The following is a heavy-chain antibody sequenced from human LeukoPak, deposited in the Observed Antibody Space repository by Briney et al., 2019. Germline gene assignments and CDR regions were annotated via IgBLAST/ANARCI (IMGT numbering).Heavy chain of an antibody. CDR1: GFTFSSYS. D-gene: IGHD6-13*01. Sequence: GGSLRLSCAASGFTFSSYSMSWVRQAPGKGLEWVSVIYSGGSTYYADSVKGRFTISRDNSKNTLYLQMNSLRAEDTAVYYCARPGYSSSARLDYWGQGTLVTVSS. CDR3: ARPGYSSSARLDY. J-gene: IGHJ4*02. V-gene: IGHV3-53*01. CDR2: IYSGGST.